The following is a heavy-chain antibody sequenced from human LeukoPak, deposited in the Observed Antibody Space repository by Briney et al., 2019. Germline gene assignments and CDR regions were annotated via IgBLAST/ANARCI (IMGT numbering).Heavy chain of an antibody. CDR1: GFTFSSYA. CDR2: ISGSGGST. D-gene: IGHD3-3*01. CDR3: AKAPSPVLRFLEWLNGIDY. Sequence: TGGPLRLSCAASGFTFSSYATSWVRQAPGKGLEWVSAISGSGGSTYYADSVKGRFTISRDNSKSTLYLQMNSLRAEDTAVYYCAKAPSPVLRFLEWLNGIDYWGQGTLVTVSS. V-gene: IGHV3-23*01. J-gene: IGHJ4*02.